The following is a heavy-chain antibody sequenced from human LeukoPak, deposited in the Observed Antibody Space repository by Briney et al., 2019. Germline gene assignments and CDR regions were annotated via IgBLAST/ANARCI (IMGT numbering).Heavy chain of an antibody. J-gene: IGHJ4*02. Sequence: ASVNVSCKASGYAFTSYGISWVRQAPGQGLEWMGWISAYNGNTNYAQKLQGRVTMTTDTSTSTAYMELRSLRSDNTAVYYCARAPGVGAVDDYWGQGTLVTVSS. V-gene: IGHV1-18*01. D-gene: IGHD1-26*01. CDR3: ARAPGVGAVDDY. CDR1: GYAFTSYG. CDR2: ISAYNGNT.